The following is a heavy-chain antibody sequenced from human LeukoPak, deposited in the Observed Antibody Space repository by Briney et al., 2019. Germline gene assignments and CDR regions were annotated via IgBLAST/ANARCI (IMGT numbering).Heavy chain of an antibody. J-gene: IGHJ4*02. CDR1: GYTYTGYG. V-gene: IGHV1-18*01. D-gene: IGHD7-27*01. CDR2: ISAYNGNT. CDR3: ARGPHYALGIYFDY. Sequence: ASGKVSCKASGYTYTGYGISWVRQAPGQGLEWMGWISAYNGNTNYAQKLQGRVTMTTDTSTSTADMELRSLRSDDTAVYYCARGPHYALGIYFDYWGQGTLVTVSS.